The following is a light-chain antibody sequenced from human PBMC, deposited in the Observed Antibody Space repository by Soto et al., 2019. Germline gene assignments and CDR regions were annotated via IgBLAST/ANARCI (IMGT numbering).Light chain of an antibody. Sequence: QSALTQPASVSGSPGQSITISCSGTRSDIGSYNYVAWYQQFPGKTPKILIYGVSNRPSGVSSRFSGSKSGNTVSLTISGLQAEDEADYYCISYTGSSTSYVFGSGTKLTVL. CDR2: GVS. CDR1: RSDIGSYNY. CDR3: ISYTGSSTSYV. V-gene: IGLV2-14*01. J-gene: IGLJ1*01.